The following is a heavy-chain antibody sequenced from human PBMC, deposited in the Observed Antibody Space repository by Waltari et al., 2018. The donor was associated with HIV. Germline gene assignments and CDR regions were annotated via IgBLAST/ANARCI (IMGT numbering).Heavy chain of an antibody. CDR2: FDPEDDET. Sequence: QVQLVQSGAAVKKPGASVKVPGKVSGHTLSELYMHWVRQVPGKGLEWMGNFDPEDDETIYAQKFQGRVTMTEDTSSDTAYMELSSLTSGDTAVYYCATDCSGMVRAYSYYSLDVWGQGTTVTVSS. CDR3: ATDCSGMVRAYSYYSLDV. J-gene: IGHJ6*02. V-gene: IGHV1-24*01. CDR1: GHTLSELY. D-gene: IGHD3-10*01.